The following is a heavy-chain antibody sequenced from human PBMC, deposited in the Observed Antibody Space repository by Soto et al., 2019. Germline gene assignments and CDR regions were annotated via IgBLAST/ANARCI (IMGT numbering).Heavy chain of an antibody. CDR1: GYTFNAYS. D-gene: IGHD7-27*01. V-gene: IGHV1-46*02. Sequence: QVQLVQSGSEVKRPGTSVNLSCKAAGYTFNAYSVHWVRQAPGQRLEWMGMINPSGDTTTYAQNFQGRVTMTRDTSTTIVYMELSGLISEDTAVYYCARDWALDYWGQGTLVTVSS. CDR2: INPSGDTT. J-gene: IGHJ4*02. CDR3: ARDWALDY.